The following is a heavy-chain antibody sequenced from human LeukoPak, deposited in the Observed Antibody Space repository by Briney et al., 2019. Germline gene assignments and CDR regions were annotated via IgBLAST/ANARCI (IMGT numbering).Heavy chain of an antibody. Sequence: SETLSLTCTVSGGSISSGSYYWGWIRQPPGKGLEWIGSIYYSGSTYYNPSLKSRVTISVDTSKNQFSLKLSSVTAADTAVYYCASKRGLRSYFDYWGQGTLVTVSS. CDR2: IYYSGST. J-gene: IGHJ4*02. D-gene: IGHD4-17*01. CDR3: ASKRGLRSYFDY. CDR1: GGSISSGSYY. V-gene: IGHV4-39*07.